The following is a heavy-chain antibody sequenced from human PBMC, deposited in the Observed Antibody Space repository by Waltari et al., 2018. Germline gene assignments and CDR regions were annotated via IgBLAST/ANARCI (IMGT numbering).Heavy chain of an antibody. CDR2: INHSGST. Sequence: QVQLQQWGAGLLKPSETLSLTCAVYGGSFSGYYWGWIRQPPGKGLEWIGEINHSGSTNDNPSLKSRVTISVDTSKNQFSLKLSSVTAADTAVYYCARVSLGTMIVVVNIYFDYWGQGTLVTVSS. D-gene: IGHD3-22*01. V-gene: IGHV4-34*01. CDR3: ARVSLGTMIVVVNIYFDY. J-gene: IGHJ4*02. CDR1: GGSFSGYY.